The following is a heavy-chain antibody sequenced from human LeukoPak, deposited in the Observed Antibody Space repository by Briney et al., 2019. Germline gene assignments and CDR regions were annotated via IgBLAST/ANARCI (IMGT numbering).Heavy chain of an antibody. D-gene: IGHD2-2*01. Sequence: SETLSLTRTVSGGSISSYYWSWIRQPPGKGLEWIGYIYYSGSTNYNPSLKSRVTISVDTSKNQFSLKLSSVTAADTAVYYCARVGDPGYCSSTSCYSHAFDIWGQGTMVTVSS. J-gene: IGHJ3*02. CDR3: ARVGDPGYCSSTSCYSHAFDI. CDR2: IYYSGST. V-gene: IGHV4-59*01. CDR1: GGSISSYY.